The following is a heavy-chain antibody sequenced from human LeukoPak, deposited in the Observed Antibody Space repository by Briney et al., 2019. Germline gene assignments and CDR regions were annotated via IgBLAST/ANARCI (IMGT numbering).Heavy chain of an antibody. Sequence: GGSLRLSCAAFGFTFSSYDMHWVRQATGKGLEWVSAIGTAGDTYYPGSVKGRFTISRENAKNSLYLQMNSLRAGDTAVYYCARRRSGGRNEPFDYWGQGTLVTVSS. CDR3: ARRRSGGRNEPFDY. J-gene: IGHJ4*02. V-gene: IGHV3-13*04. CDR1: GFTFSSYD. D-gene: IGHD3-16*01. CDR2: IGTAGDT.